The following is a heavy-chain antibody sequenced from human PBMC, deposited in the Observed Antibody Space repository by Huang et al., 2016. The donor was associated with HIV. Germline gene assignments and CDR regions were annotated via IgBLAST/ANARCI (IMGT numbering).Heavy chain of an antibody. Sequence: QVQLRESGPGLVSPSQTLSLTCPVSGDSISSDDYYWTWIRQPAGGGLEWIGHIYAGGVTFVHPSLENRVSMSLDTSANQFSLKLSSVTAADTAIYYCARDTLDLLTGLYSLYYFDYWGPGTLVSVSS. J-gene: IGHJ4*02. CDR1: GDSISSDDYY. CDR2: IYAGGVT. CDR3: ARDTLDLLTGLYSLYYFDY. D-gene: IGHD3-9*01. V-gene: IGHV4-61*09.